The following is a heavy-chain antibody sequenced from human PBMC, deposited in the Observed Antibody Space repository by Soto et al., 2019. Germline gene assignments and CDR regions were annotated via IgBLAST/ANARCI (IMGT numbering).Heavy chain of an antibody. D-gene: IGHD5-18*01. CDR2: IYHSGST. Sequence: TLSLTCAGSGDSISSGGYSWSWIRQPPGKGLEWIGFIYHSGSTYYNPSLKSRVTISVDRSKNQFSLKLTSVNAADTAIYYCARGDTVITPLDYWGQGTLVTVSS. J-gene: IGHJ4*02. V-gene: IGHV4-30-2*01. CDR3: ARGDTVITPLDY. CDR1: GDSISSGGYS.